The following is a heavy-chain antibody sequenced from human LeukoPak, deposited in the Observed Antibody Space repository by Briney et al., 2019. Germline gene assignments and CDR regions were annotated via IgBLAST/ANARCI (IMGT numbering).Heavy chain of an antibody. Sequence: SETLSLTCTVSGGSISSSSYYWGWIRQPPGKGLEWIGYIYYSGSTNYNPSLKSRVTISVDTSKNQFSLKLSSVTAADTAVYYCARDQRIVGATDYWGQGTLVTVSS. V-gene: IGHV4-61*05. CDR1: GGSISSSSYY. J-gene: IGHJ4*02. CDR3: ARDQRIVGATDY. D-gene: IGHD1-26*01. CDR2: IYYSGST.